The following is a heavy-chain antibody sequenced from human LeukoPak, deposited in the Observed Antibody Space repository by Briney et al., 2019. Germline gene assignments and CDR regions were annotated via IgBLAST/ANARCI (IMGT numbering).Heavy chain of an antibody. Sequence: PGGSLRLSCAASGFTFSSYWMNWVRQAPGKGLDWLGNINLDGGEKYYLDSVKGRFTISRDNAKNSLYLQMNSLRAEDTAVYYCARTLTGWHYFDYWGQGTLVTVSS. CDR1: GFTFSSYW. V-gene: IGHV3-7*04. J-gene: IGHJ4*02. CDR3: ARTLTGWHYFDY. CDR2: INLDGGEK. D-gene: IGHD3-9*01.